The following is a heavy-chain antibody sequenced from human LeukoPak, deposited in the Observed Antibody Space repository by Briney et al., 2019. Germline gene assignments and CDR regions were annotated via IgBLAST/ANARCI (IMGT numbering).Heavy chain of an antibody. CDR2: ISGSGGST. V-gene: IGHV3-23*01. CDR3: AITTVAGNVGLFY. Sequence: GGSLRLSCAASGFTFSSYAMSWVRRAPGKGLEWVSAISGSGGSTYYADSVKGRFTISRDNSKNTLYLQMNSLRAEDTAVYYCAITTVAGNVGLFYWGQGTLVTVSS. J-gene: IGHJ4*02. CDR1: GFTFSSYA. D-gene: IGHD6-19*01.